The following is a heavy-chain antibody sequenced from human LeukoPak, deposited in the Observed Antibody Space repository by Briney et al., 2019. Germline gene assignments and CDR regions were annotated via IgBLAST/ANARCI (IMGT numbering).Heavy chain of an antibody. CDR3: ARDPTLRRLSDYYGMDV. CDR2: IWYDGSNK. V-gene: IGHV3-33*01. Sequence: GGSLRLSCAASGFTFSSYGMHWVRQAPGKGLEWVAVIWYDGSNKYYADSVKGRFTISRDNSKNTLYLQMNSLRAEDTAVYYCARDPTLRRLSDYYGMDVWGQGTTVTVSS. J-gene: IGHJ6*02. D-gene: IGHD6-25*01. CDR1: GFTFSSYG.